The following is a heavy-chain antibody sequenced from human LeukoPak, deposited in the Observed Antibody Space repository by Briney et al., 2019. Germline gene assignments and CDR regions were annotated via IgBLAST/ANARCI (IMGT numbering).Heavy chain of an antibody. J-gene: IGHJ5*02. CDR3: ARARWELNWFDP. CDR2: IYYSGST. Sequence: TSETLSLTCTVSGGSISSYYWSWIRQPPGKGLEWIGYIYYSGSTNYNPSLKSRVTISVDTSKNQFSLKLSSVTAADTAVYYCARARWELNWFDPWGQGTLVTVSS. V-gene: IGHV4-59*08. CDR1: GGSISSYY. D-gene: IGHD1-26*01.